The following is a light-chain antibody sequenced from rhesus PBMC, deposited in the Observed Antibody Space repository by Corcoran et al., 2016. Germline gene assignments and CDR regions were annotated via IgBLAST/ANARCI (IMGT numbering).Light chain of an antibody. V-gene: IGLV2-32*01. Sequence: QAALTQPPSVSGSPGQSVTISCTGTSSDIGNYDYVSWYQQRPGKAPKVIIYVVTYRPSGVSDRFSASKSGNTASLTSSGLQAEDEADYYLFSYAGSYSFIFGGGTRHTVL. J-gene: IGLJ1*01. CDR3: FSYAGSYSFI. CDR1: SSDIGNYDY. CDR2: VVT.